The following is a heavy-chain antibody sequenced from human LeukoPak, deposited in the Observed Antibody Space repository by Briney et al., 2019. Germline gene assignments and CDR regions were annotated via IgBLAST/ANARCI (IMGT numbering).Heavy chain of an antibody. Sequence: GGSLRLSCAASGFTFTSYVMSWVRQAPGKGLEWVSAISGSGGNTFYADSVKGRFTISRDNSKNTLYLQMNSLRAEDTAVYYCAKDTGDYIAFDYWGQGTLVTVSS. CDR1: GFTFTSYV. CDR2: ISGSGGNT. CDR3: AKDTGDYIAFDY. D-gene: IGHD4-11*01. J-gene: IGHJ4*02. V-gene: IGHV3-23*01.